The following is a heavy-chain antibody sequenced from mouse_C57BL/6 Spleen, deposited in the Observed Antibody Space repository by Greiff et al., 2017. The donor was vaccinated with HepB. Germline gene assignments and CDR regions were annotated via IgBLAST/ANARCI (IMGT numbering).Heavy chain of an antibody. Sequence: EVHLVESGGDLVKPGGSLKLSCAASGFTFSSYGMSWVRQTPDKRLEWVATISSGGSYTYYPDSVKGRFTISRDNAKNTLYLQMSSLKSEDTAMYYCAGVTTSGAMDYWGQGTSVTVSS. CDR2: ISSGGSYT. J-gene: IGHJ4*01. CDR1: GFTFSSYG. D-gene: IGHD2-2*01. V-gene: IGHV5-6*01. CDR3: AGVTTSGAMDY.